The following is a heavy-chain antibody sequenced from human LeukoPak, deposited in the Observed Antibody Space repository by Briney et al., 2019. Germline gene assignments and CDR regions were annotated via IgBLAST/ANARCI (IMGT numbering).Heavy chain of an antibody. J-gene: IGHJ4*02. CDR1: GGSISSYY. Sequence: SETLSLTCTVSGGSISSYYWTWIRQPAGKGLEWIGRIYTTGSTNYNPSLNSRVTTSVDTSKNQFSLKLSSVTAADTAVYYCASQMPVAGKAGFASWAKETLVTVSS. CDR2: IYTTGST. D-gene: IGHD6-19*01. V-gene: IGHV4-4*07. CDR3: ASQMPVAGKAGFAS.